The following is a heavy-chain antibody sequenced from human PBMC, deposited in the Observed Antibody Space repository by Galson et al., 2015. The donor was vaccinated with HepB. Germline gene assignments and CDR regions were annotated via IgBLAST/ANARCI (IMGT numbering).Heavy chain of an antibody. CDR1: GGTFSSYA. V-gene: IGHV1-69*13. D-gene: IGHD2-2*01. J-gene: IGHJ6*03. CDR2: IIPIFGTA. Sequence: SVKVSCKASGGTFSSYAISWVRQAPGQGLEWMGGIIPIFGTANYAQKFQGRVTITADESTSTAYMELSSLRSEDTAVYYCASGKYQLLYYYYYYMDVWGKGTTVTVSS. CDR3: ASGKYQLLYYYYYYMDV.